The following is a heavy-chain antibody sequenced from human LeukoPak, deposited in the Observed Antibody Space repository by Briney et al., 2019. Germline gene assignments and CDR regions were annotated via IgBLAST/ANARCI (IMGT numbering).Heavy chain of an antibody. D-gene: IGHD3-10*01. J-gene: IGHJ4*02. CDR3: ARDLEGYHYGSGNYPQ. CDR1: GYTFTGHY. V-gene: IGHV1-2*02. Sequence: ASVKVSCKASGYTFTGHYMHWVRQAPGQGLEWMGFINPNSGGTNYAQKFQGRVTMTRDTSISTAYMELSSLTSDDTAVYYCARDLEGYHYGSGNYPQWGQGTLITVSS. CDR2: INPNSGGT.